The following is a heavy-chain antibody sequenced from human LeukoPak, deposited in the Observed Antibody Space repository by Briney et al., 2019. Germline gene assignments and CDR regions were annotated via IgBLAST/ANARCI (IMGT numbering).Heavy chain of an antibody. CDR3: AKRPFSITMIVVVIEDY. J-gene: IGHJ4*02. CDR1: GFTFSSYA. Sequence: GGSLRLSCAASGFTFSSYAMSWVRQAPGKGLEWVSAISGSGGSTYYADSVKGRLTISRDNSKNTLYLQMNSLRAEDTAVYYCAKRPFSITMIVVVIEDYWGQGTLVTVSS. D-gene: IGHD3-22*01. CDR2: ISGSGGST. V-gene: IGHV3-23*01.